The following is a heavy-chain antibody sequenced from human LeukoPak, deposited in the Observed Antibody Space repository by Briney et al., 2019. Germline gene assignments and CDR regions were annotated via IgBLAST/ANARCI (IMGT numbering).Heavy chain of an antibody. D-gene: IGHD5-12*01. CDR3: AKDQGYSGYDPLDY. V-gene: IGHV3-23*01. Sequence: TGGSLRLSCAASGFTFSRFWMNWVRQAPGRGLEWVSAISGSGGRTYYADSVKGRFTISRDNSKNTLYAQMNSLRAEDTAVYYCAKDQGYSGYDPLDYWGQGTLVTVSS. CDR2: ISGSGGRT. J-gene: IGHJ4*02. CDR1: GFTFSRFW.